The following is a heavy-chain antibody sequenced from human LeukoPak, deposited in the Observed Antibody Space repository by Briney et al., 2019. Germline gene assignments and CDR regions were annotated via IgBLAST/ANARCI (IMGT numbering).Heavy chain of an antibody. CDR3: AKSLSVLLWFGELTF. CDR1: GFTFSSYG. D-gene: IGHD3-10*01. V-gene: IGHV3-23*01. J-gene: IGHJ4*02. Sequence: PGGSLRLSCAASGFTFSSYGMSWVRQAPGKGLEWVSAISGSGGSTYYADSVKGRFTISRDNSKNTLYLQMNSLRAEDTAVYYCAKSLSVLLWFGELTFGGQGTLVTVSS. CDR2: ISGSGGST.